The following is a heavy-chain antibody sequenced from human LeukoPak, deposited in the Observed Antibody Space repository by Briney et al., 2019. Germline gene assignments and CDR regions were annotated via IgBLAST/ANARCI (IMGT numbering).Heavy chain of an antibody. CDR1: GGSFSGYY. CDR3: ARTRTRITIFGVVIYDAFDI. D-gene: IGHD3-3*01. CDR2: INHSSST. Sequence: PSETLSLTCAVYGGSFSGYYWSLIRQPPGQALDLIGEINHSSSTNYNPSLKSRVTISVDTSKNQFSLKLSSVTAADTAVYYCARTRTRITIFGVVIYDAFDIWGQGTMVTVSS. V-gene: IGHV4-34*01. J-gene: IGHJ3*02.